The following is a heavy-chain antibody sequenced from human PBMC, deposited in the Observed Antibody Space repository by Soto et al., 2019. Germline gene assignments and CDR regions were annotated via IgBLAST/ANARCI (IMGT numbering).Heavy chain of an antibody. CDR1: GYSFTSYW. CDR2: IYPDDSET. V-gene: IGHV5-51*01. D-gene: IGHD6-13*01. J-gene: IGHJ5*02. CDR3: ARHNRYSSTWFEGWFDP. Sequence: GESLKISCKGSGYSFTSYWIGWVRQMPGKGLEWMGVIYPDDSETRYSPSFQGQVTISADKSISTAYLQWSSLKASDTAMYYCARHNRYSSTWFEGWFDPWGQGTLVTVSS.